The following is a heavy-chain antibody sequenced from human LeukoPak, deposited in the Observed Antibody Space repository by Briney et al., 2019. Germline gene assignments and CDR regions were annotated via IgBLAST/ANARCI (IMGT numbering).Heavy chain of an antibody. Sequence: SETLSLTCTVSGGSISSSSYYWGWIRQPPGKGLEWIGSIYYSGSTYYNPSLKSRVTISVDKSKNHFSLKLSSVTAADTAVYYCASSWWELHEARFDYWGQGTLVTVSS. CDR1: GGSISSSSYY. D-gene: IGHD1-26*01. CDR3: ASSWWELHEARFDY. V-gene: IGHV4-39*07. CDR2: IYYSGST. J-gene: IGHJ4*02.